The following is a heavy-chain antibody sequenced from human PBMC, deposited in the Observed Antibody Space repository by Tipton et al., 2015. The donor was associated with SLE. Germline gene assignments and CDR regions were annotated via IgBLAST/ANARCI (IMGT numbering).Heavy chain of an antibody. J-gene: IGHJ4*02. CDR1: GFTFSSYA. CDR2: ISGSGGST. V-gene: IGHV3-23*01. CDR3: ANVGSLAAIVGASDY. Sequence: SLRLSCAASGFTFSSYAMSWVRQAPGKGLEWVSAISGSGGSTYYADSVKGRFTISRDNSKNTLYLQMNSLRAEDTAVYYCANVGSLAAIVGASDYWGQGTLVSVSS. D-gene: IGHD1-26*01.